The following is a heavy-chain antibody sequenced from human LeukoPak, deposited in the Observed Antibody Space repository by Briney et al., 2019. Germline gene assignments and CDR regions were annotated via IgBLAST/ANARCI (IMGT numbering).Heavy chain of an antibody. V-gene: IGHV1-69*13. D-gene: IGHD3-3*01. CDR2: IIPIFGTA. Sequence: GASVKVSCKASGGTFSSYAISWVRQAPGQGLEWMGGIIPIFGTANYAQKFQGRVTITADESTSTAYMELSSLRSEDTAVYYCARANPQRYDFWSGYPRHYYSMDVWGQGTTVTVSS. J-gene: IGHJ6*02. CDR3: ARANPQRYDFWSGYPRHYYSMDV. CDR1: GGTFSSYA.